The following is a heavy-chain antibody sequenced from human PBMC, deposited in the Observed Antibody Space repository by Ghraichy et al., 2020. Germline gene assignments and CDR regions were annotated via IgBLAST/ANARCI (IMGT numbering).Heavy chain of an antibody. CDR3: AREGGDCSGGSCYSKYYYGMDV. J-gene: IGHJ6*02. CDR1: GSTFSSYT. Sequence: LSLTCAASGSTFSSYTMTWVRLAPRKGLEWVSSISSGSHYIFYTDSVRGRFTISRDNAKNSLYLQINSLRAEDTAVYYCAREGGDCSGGSCYSKYYYGMDVWGQGTTVTVSS. V-gene: IGHV3-21*01. D-gene: IGHD2-15*01. CDR2: ISSGSHYI.